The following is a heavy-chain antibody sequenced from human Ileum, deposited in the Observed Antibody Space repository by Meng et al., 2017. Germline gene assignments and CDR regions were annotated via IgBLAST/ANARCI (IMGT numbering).Heavy chain of an antibody. CDR1: GFIFSGYW. V-gene: IGHV3-7*01. CDR3: ARDQGSYGNFQH. Sequence: GESLKISCAGSGFIFSGYWMNWVRQAPGKGLEWVANIRQDGSEEHYVDSVKGRFTISRDNAKNSLYLQMNSLRDEDTAVDYCARDQGSYGNFQHWGQGTLVTVSS. J-gene: IGHJ1*01. CDR2: IRQDGSEE. D-gene: IGHD3-16*01.